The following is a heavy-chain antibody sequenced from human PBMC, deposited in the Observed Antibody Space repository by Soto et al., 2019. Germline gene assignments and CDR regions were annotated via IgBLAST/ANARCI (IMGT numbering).Heavy chain of an antibody. V-gene: IGHV3-66*01. CDR2: IYAGGTT. Sequence: EVQLVESGGGLVQPGGSLRLSCAASGFTVRSNFMNWVRQAPGKGLEWVATIYAGGTTYYADSVKGRFTISRDTSKNTLFLHMDSLRVEDTAMYHCARGPDIVIRAWGQGTLVTVSS. D-gene: IGHD2-8*01. J-gene: IGHJ5*02. CDR3: ARGPDIVIRA. CDR1: GFTVRSNF.